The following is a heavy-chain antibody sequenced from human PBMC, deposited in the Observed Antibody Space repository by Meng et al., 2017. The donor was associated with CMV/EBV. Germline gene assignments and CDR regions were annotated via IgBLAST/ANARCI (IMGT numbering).Heavy chain of an antibody. CDR2: ISAYNGNT. J-gene: IGHJ4*02. V-gene: IGHV1-18*01. Sequence: QVQLVQSGAWVNKPGASVKSSCKASGYTFTSYGISWVRQAPGQGLEWMGWISAYNGNTNYAQRLQGRVTMTTDTSTSTAYMELRSLRSEDTAVYYCARQLRLGELSPFDYWGQGTLVTVSS. D-gene: IGHD3-16*02. CDR1: GYTFTSYG. CDR3: ARQLRLGELSPFDY.